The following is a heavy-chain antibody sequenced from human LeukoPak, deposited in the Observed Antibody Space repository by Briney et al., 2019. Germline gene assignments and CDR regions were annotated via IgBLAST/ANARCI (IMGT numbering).Heavy chain of an antibody. CDR2: IYHSGST. CDR1: GGSISSGGYS. CDR3: ARGLRELPARHDY. J-gene: IGHJ4*02. Sequence: XQTLSLTCAVSGGSISSGGYSWSWIRQPPGKGLEWIGYIYHSGSTYYNPSLKSRVTISVDTSKNQFSLKLSSVTAADTAVYYCARGLRELPARHDYWGQGTLVTVSS. V-gene: IGHV4-30-2*01. D-gene: IGHD1-26*01.